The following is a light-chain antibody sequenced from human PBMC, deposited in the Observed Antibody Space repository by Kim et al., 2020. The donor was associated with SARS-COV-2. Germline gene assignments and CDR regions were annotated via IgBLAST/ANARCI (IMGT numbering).Light chain of an antibody. CDR2: VAS. CDR3: QQRSNWPPYT. V-gene: IGKV3-11*01. Sequence: SSPGERAHLSRAARKSSSSYLAWYQPKPGQAPRLLIYVASNRATGIPARFSGSGSGTDFTLTISSLETEDFAVYYCQQRSNWPPYTFGQGTKLEI. CDR1: KSSSSY. J-gene: IGKJ2*01.